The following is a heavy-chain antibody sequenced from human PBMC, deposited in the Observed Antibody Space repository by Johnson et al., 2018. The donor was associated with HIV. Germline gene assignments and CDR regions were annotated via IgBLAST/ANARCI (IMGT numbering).Heavy chain of an antibody. CDR1: GFTFSSYA. CDR2: ISYDGSNK. Sequence: QVQLVESGGGVVQPGRSLRLSCAASGFTFSSYAMHWVRQAPGKGLEWVAVISYDGSNKYYADSVKGRFTISRDNSKNTLYLQMNSLRAEDTAVYYCARPVAGMNDAFDTWGQGTMVTVSS. J-gene: IGHJ3*02. D-gene: IGHD6-19*01. CDR3: ARPVAGMNDAFDT. V-gene: IGHV3-30-3*01.